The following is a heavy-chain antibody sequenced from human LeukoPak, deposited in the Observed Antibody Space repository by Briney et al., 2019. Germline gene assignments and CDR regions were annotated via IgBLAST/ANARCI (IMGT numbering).Heavy chain of an antibody. J-gene: IGHJ4*02. CDR2: INHSGST. CDR1: GGSFSNHY. Sequence: SETLSLTCAVYGGSFSNHYWTWIRQSPGKGLEWIGEINHSGSTNYNPSLKSRVTISVDTSKNQFSLKLSSVTAADTAVYYCARGSQWLLGYWGQGTLVTVSS. V-gene: IGHV4-34*01. CDR3: ARGSQWLLGY. D-gene: IGHD6-19*01.